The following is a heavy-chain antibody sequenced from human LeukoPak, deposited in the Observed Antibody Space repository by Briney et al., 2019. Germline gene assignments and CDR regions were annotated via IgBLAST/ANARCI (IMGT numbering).Heavy chain of an antibody. Sequence: GRSLRLSCAASGFTFDDYAMHWVRQAPGKGLEWVSGISWNSGSIGYADSVKGRFTISRDNAKNSLYLQMNSLRAEDTALYYCAKDTVASPYYYGMDVWGQGTTVTVSS. J-gene: IGHJ6*02. D-gene: IGHD5-12*01. CDR3: AKDTVASPYYYGMDV. CDR1: GFTFDDYA. V-gene: IGHV3-9*01. CDR2: ISWNSGSI.